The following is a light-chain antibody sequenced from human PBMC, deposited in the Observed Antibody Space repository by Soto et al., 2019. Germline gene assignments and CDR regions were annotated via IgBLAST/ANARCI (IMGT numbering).Light chain of an antibody. J-gene: IGLJ1*01. CDR1: NIGDKR. V-gene: IGLV3-21*04. Sequence: SYELTQPPSVSVAPEKTATITCGGDNIGDKRVHWYRQKPGQAPVLLISYDSDRPSGIPERFSGSNSGNTATLTISRVDAGYEADYYCQVWDIMTDNYVFGGGTKVTVL. CDR3: QVWDIMTDNYV. CDR2: YDS.